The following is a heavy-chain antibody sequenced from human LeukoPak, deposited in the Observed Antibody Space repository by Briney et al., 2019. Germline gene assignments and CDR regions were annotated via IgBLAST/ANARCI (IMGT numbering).Heavy chain of an antibody. CDR3: ARGRAVAGTNWFDP. V-gene: IGHV4-34*01. CDR2: INHSGST. J-gene: IGHJ5*02. CDR1: GGSFSGYY. D-gene: IGHD6-19*01. Sequence: PSETLSLTCAVYGGSFSGYYWSWIRQPPGKGLEWIGEINHSGSTNYNPSLKSRVTISVDTSKNQFSLKLSSVTAADTAVYYCARGRAVAGTNWFDPWGQGTLVTVSS.